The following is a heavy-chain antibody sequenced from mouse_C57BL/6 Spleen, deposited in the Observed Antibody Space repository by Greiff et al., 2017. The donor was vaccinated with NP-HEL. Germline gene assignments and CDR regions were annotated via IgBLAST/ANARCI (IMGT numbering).Heavy chain of an antibody. Sequence: EVKVVESGEGLVKPGGSLKLSCAASGFTFSSYAMSWVRQTPEKRPEWVAYISSGGDYIYYADTVKGRFTISRDNARNTLYLQMSSLKSEDTAMYYCTRSYGSSWYFDVWGTGTTVTVSS. V-gene: IGHV5-9-1*02. CDR2: ISSGGDYI. J-gene: IGHJ1*03. D-gene: IGHD1-1*01. CDR1: GFTFSSYA. CDR3: TRSYGSSWYFDV.